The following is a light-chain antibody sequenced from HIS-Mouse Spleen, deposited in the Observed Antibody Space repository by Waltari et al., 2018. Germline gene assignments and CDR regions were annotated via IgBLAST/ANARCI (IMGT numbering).Light chain of an antibody. CDR1: SSDVGSYNR. J-gene: IGLJ3*02. Sequence: QSALTQPPSVSGSPGQSVTISCTGTSSDVGSYNRVSWYQQPPGTAPKPLIYEVSNRPSGVPDRFSGSKSGNTASLTISGLQAEDEADYDCSSYTSSSTWVFGGGTKLTVL. CDR3: SSYTSSSTWV. CDR2: EVS. V-gene: IGLV2-18*02.